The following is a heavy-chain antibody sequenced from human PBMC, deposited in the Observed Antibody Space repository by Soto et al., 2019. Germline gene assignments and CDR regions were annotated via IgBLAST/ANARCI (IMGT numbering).Heavy chain of an antibody. CDR2: ISAYNGNT. CDR3: ARAGDTMTVVVTHDY. J-gene: IGHJ4*02. V-gene: IGHV1-18*01. Sequence: ASVKVSCKASGYTFTSYGISWVRQAPGQGLEWMGWISAYNGNTNYAQKLQGRVTMTTDTSTSTAYMELRSLRSDDTAVYYCARAGDTMTVVVTHDYWGQGTLVTVSS. CDR1: GYTFTSYG. D-gene: IGHD3-22*01.